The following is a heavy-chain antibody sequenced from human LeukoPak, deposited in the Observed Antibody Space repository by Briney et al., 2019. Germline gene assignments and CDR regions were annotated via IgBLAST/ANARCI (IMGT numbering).Heavy chain of an antibody. D-gene: IGHD2-2*01. V-gene: IGHV3-30*02. CDR1: GFTFSSYG. J-gene: IGHJ4*02. CDR2: IRYDGSNK. Sequence: GGSLRLSCAASGFTFSSYGMHWVRQAPGKGLEWVAFIRYDGSNKYYADSVEGRFTISRDNSKNTLYLQMNSLRAEDTAVYYCAKDLSGYCSSTSCHLFDYWGQGTLVTVSS. CDR3: AKDLSGYCSSTSCHLFDY.